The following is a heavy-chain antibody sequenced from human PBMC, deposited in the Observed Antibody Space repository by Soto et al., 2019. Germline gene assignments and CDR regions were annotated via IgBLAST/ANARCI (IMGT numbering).Heavy chain of an antibody. CDR2: IWYDGSNK. D-gene: IGHD6-13*01. V-gene: IGHV3-33*08. CDR1: GFPFSSYG. Sequence: PGGSLRLSCAASGFPFSSYGMHWVRQAPGKGLEWVAVIWYDGSNKYYADSVKGRFTISRDNSKNTLYLQMNSLRAEDTAVYYCARDLRYSSSWYLGAEYFQHWGQGTQVTVSS. J-gene: IGHJ1*01. CDR3: ARDLRYSSSWYLGAEYFQH.